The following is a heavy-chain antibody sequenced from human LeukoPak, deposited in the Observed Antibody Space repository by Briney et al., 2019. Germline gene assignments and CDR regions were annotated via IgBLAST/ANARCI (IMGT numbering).Heavy chain of an antibody. D-gene: IGHD6-19*01. CDR1: GFTFSSYD. V-gene: IGHV3-13*04. CDR3: ARACSEVPEAGTGYAFDI. J-gene: IGHJ3*02. CDR2: IGTGGDT. Sequence: SGGSLRLSCAASGFTFSSYDMHWVRDATGKGLEWVSAIGTGGDTYYPGSVKGRFTISRENAKNSLYLQMNSLRAGDTAVYYCARACSEVPEAGTGYAFDIWGQGTMVTVSS.